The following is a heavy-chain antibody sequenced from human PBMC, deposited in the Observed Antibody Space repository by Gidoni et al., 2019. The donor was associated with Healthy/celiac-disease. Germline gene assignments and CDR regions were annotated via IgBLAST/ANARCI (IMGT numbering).Heavy chain of an antibody. J-gene: IGHJ4*02. D-gene: IGHD4-17*01. CDR3: ARGARDYGDTY. CDR2: IYTSGST. Sequence: QVQLQESGPGLATPSQPLPLTCTVPGVPLSSGSSYWSWIRQPAGKGLEWIGRIYTSGSTNYNPSLKSRVTISVDTSKNQFSLKLSSVTAADTAVYYCARGARDYGDTYWGQGTLVTVSS. CDR1: GVPLSSGSSY. V-gene: IGHV4-61*02.